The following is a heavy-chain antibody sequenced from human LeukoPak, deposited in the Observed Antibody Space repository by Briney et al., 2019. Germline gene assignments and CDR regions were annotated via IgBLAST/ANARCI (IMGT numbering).Heavy chain of an antibody. J-gene: IGHJ3*02. CDR3: AKMLCSRTSCYGFDI. CDR1: GGSISGYY. V-gene: IGHV4-59*01. CDR2: SYHSGST. Sequence: PSETLSLTCTVSGGSISGYYCSWIRPPPGKGLEWIGYSYHSGSTNYNPSLKRRVSISLDTSKKQISLRLSSVTAADTAVYYSAKMLCSRTSCYGFDIWGQGTMVTVSS. D-gene: IGHD2-2*01.